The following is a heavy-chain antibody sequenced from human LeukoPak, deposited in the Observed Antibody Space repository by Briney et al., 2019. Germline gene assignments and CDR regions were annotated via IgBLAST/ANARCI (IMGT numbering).Heavy chain of an antibody. CDR1: GFTFSDYY. J-gene: IGHJ4*02. CDR3: ARESAAAPWEFDY. Sequence: GGSLRLSCAASGFTFSDYYMSWIRQAPGKGLEWVSYISSSGSTIYYADSVKGRFTISRDNAKNSLYLQMNSLRAEDTAVYYCARESAAAPWEFDYWGQGTLVTVSS. D-gene: IGHD6-13*01. CDR2: ISSSGSTI. V-gene: IGHV3-11*04.